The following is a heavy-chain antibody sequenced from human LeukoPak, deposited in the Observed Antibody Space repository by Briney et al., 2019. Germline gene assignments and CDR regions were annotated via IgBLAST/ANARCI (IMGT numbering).Heavy chain of an antibody. J-gene: IGHJ4*02. CDR1: GYTFTSYG. CDR3: ARDPFIAAAPTGDY. Sequence: GASVKVSCKASGYTFTSYGISWVRQALGQGLEWMGWISAYNGNTNYAQKLQGRVTMTTDTSTSTAYMELRSLRSDDTAVYYCARDPFIAAAPTGDYWGAGSLVTVSS. V-gene: IGHV1-18*01. D-gene: IGHD6-13*01. CDR2: ISAYNGNT.